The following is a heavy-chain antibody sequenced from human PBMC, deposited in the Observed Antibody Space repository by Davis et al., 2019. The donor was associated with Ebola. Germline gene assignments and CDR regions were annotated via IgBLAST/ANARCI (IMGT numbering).Heavy chain of an antibody. D-gene: IGHD5-18*01. CDR3: ANEGYSYGDYYYYYGMDV. V-gene: IGHV3-7*03. J-gene: IGHJ6*02. Sequence: GESLKISCAASGFTLSSYWMSWVRQAPGKGLEWVANIKQDGSEKYYVDSVKGRFTISRDNSKNTLYLQMNSLRAEDTAVYYCANEGYSYGDYYYYYGMDVWGQGTTVTVSS. CDR2: IKQDGSEK. CDR1: GFTLSSYW.